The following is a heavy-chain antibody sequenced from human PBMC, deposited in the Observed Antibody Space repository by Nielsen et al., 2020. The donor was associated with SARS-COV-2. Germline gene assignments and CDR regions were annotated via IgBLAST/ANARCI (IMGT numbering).Heavy chain of an antibody. Sequence: GESLKISCEVSRFGLTTYTINWVRQAPGKGLEWVSCISSPSNYVHYADSVKGRFTISRDNAKNSLYLQMNSLRAEDTAMYYCARDPTFCGDDCRSVWGRGILVTVSS. J-gene: IGHJ4*02. CDR1: RFGLTTYT. V-gene: IGHV3-21*01. CDR3: ARDPTFCGDDCRSV. CDR2: ISSPSNYV. D-gene: IGHD2-21*02.